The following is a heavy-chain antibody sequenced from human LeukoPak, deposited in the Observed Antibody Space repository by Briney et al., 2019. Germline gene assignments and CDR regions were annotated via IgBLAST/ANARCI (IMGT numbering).Heavy chain of an antibody. V-gene: IGHV1-46*01. CDR1: GYTFTSYY. J-gene: IGHJ4*02. CDR3: ARDGDYYDSSGYTDY. Sequence: GASVKVSCKACGYTFTSYYMHWVRLAPGQGLEWMGIINPSGGSTSYAQKFQGRVTMTRDMSTSTVYMELSSLRSEDTAVYYCARDGDYYDSSGYTDYWGQGTLVTVSS. CDR2: INPSGGST. D-gene: IGHD3-22*01.